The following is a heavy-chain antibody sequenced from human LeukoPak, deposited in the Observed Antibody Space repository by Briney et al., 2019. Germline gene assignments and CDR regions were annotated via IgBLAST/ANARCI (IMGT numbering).Heavy chain of an antibody. Sequence: SETLSLTCAVYGGSFSGYYWSWIRQPPGKGLEWIGEINHSGSTNYNPSLKRRVTISVDTSKNQFSLKLSSVTAADTAVYYCARNSVAGIDYWGQGTLVTVSS. CDR1: GGSFSGYY. D-gene: IGHD6-19*01. V-gene: IGHV4-34*01. J-gene: IGHJ4*02. CDR3: ARNSVAGIDY. CDR2: INHSGST.